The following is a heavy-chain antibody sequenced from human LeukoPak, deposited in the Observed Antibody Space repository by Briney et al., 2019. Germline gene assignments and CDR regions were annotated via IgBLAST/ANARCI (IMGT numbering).Heavy chain of an antibody. V-gene: IGHV1-18*01. D-gene: IGHD2-21*02. CDR2: ISAYNGNT. CDR1: GYTFTSYG. CDR3: ARDHIWFYGGNSEIDY. J-gene: IGHJ4*02. Sequence: ASVKVSCKASGYTFTSYGISWVRQAPGQGLEWMGWISAYNGNTNYAQKLQGRVTMTTDTSTSTAYMELRSLRSDDTAVYYCARDHIWFYGGNSEIDYWGQGTLVTVSS.